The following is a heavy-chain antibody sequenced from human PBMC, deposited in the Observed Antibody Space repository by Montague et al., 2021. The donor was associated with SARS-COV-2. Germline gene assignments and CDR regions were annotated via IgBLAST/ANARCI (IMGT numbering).Heavy chain of an antibody. J-gene: IGHJ4*02. D-gene: IGHD6-19*01. CDR2: MSSSGST. V-gene: IGHV4-39*02. Sequence: RQTPDTGLELKKKMSSSGSTYYNPSLRSRVTISMDTSKNHFSLKVNSVTATDTAVYFCARPGSVSGWFYFDDWGQGTLVSFSS. CDR3: ARPGSVSGWFYFDD.